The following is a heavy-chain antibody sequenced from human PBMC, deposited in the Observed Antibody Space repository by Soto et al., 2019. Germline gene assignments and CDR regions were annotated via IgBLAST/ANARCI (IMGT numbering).Heavy chain of an antibody. CDR2: VFYTGFT. J-gene: IGHJ4*02. CDR3: ASSQKGYNWNYFDH. D-gene: IGHD1-20*01. V-gene: IGHV4-39*01. Sequence: SETLSLTCAVSGGSISGSYCYWGWLRQSPGRWPEWIGSVFYTGFTSYNPSLESRVSVSVDTSKNQFSLKVSAVTAADTAVYYCASSQKGYNWNYFDHWGQGALVTVYS. CDR1: GGSISGSYCY.